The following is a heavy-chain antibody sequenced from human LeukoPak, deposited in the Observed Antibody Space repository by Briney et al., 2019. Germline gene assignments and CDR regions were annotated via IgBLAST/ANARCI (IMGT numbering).Heavy chain of an antibody. CDR2: INPNSGGT. D-gene: IGHD2-21*01. CDR1: GYTFTGYY. Sequence: ASVKVSCKASGYTFTGYYMHWVRQAPGQGLEWMGWINPNSGGTNYAQKFQGRVTMTRDTSISTAYMELSRLRSEDTAVYCCVANVEVATLTPFDYWGQGTLVTASS. V-gene: IGHV1-2*02. J-gene: IGHJ4*02. CDR3: VANVEVATLTPFDY.